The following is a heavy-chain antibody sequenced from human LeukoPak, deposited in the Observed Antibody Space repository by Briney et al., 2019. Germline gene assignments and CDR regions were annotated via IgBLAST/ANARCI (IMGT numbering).Heavy chain of an antibody. V-gene: IGHV4-31*03. Sequence: SETLSLTCTVSGGSISSSGYYWSWIRQHPGKGLEWIGYIYYSGSTYYNPSLKSRVTISVDTSKNQFSLKLSSVTAADTAVYYCARHITPRGFLDYWGQGTLVTVSS. CDR1: GGSISSSGYY. CDR3: ARHITPRGFLDY. D-gene: IGHD1-14*01. CDR2: IYYSGST. J-gene: IGHJ4*02.